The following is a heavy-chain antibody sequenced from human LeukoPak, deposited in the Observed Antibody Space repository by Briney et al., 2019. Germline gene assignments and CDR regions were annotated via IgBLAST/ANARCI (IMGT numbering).Heavy chain of an antibody. Sequence: GGSLRLSCAASGFTFSDYDMNWVRQAPGKGLEWVSSISSSSSYIYYADSVKGRFTISRDNAKNSLYLQMNSLRAEDTAVYYCARDFDYGGLDYWGQGTLVTVSS. CDR3: ARDFDYGGLDY. J-gene: IGHJ4*02. V-gene: IGHV3-21*01. CDR1: GFTFSDYD. D-gene: IGHD4-23*01. CDR2: ISSSSSYI.